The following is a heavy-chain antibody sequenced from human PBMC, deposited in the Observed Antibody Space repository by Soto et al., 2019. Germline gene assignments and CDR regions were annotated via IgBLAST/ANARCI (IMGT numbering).Heavy chain of an antibody. V-gene: IGHV4-39*01. CDR2: FYDGNT. D-gene: IGHD3-10*01. CDR1: GGSITRRSSY. J-gene: IGHJ4*02. Sequence: RLSETLSLTCIVSGGSITRRSSYWAWIRQPPGKGLEWVGTFYDGNTYHNPSLRSRITIAVDTSKNQFSLKLNSVAAADTAFYYCATTRGLAVGGSFDYWGRGMLVTVSS. CDR3: ATTRGLAVGGSFDY.